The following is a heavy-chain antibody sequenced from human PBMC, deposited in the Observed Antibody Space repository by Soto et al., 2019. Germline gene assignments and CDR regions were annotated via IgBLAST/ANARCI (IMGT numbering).Heavy chain of an antibody. V-gene: IGHV1-69*13. CDR1: GGTFSSYA. Sequence: GASVKVSCKASGGTFSSYAISWVRQAPGQGLEWMGGIIPIFGTANYAQKFQGRVTITANESTSTAYMELSSLRSEDTAVYYCARGPPAWGTTWYWFDPWGQGTLVTVSS. D-gene: IGHD1-7*01. CDR2: IIPIFGTA. CDR3: ARGPPAWGTTWYWFDP. J-gene: IGHJ5*02.